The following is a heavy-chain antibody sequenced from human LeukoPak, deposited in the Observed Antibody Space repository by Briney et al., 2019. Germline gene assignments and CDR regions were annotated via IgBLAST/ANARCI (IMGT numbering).Heavy chain of an antibody. Sequence: PSETLSLTCTVSGGSISSYYWSWIRQPPGKGLEWTGYIYYSGSTNYNPSLKSRVTISVDTSKNQFSLKLSSVTAADTAVYYCARDPTYYYDSSGYYYGFLNWGQGTLVTVSS. CDR2: IYYSGST. CDR3: ARDPTYYYDSSGYYYGFLN. D-gene: IGHD3-22*01. CDR1: GGSISSYY. V-gene: IGHV4-59*01. J-gene: IGHJ4*02.